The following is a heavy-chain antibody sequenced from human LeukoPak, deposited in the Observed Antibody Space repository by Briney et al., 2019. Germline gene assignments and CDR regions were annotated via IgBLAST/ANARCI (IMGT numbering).Heavy chain of an antibody. CDR3: AKDLIRMSSSSWYGYYYYGMDV. CDR1: GFMFSDYF. J-gene: IGHJ6*02. D-gene: IGHD6-13*01. CDR2: ISSNSKYT. Sequence: GGSLRLSCAASGFMFSDYFMSWIRQAPGKELEWISYISSNSKYTKYADSVKGRFTISRDNAKKSLYLQMNSLRTEDTALYYCAKDLIRMSSSSWYGYYYYGMDVWGQGTTVTVSS. V-gene: IGHV3-11*05.